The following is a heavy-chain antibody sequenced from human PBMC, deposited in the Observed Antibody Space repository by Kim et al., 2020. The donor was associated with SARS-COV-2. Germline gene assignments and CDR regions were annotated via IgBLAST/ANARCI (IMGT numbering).Heavy chain of an antibody. J-gene: IGHJ4*02. Sequence: GGSLRLSCAASGFTFSSYAMHWVRQAPGKGLEWVAVISYDGSNKYYADSVKGRFTISRDNSKNTLYLQMNSLRAEDTAVYYCAMTLRQGGFDYWGQGTLVTVSS. CDR1: GFTFSSYA. CDR2: ISYDGSNK. D-gene: IGHD2-15*01. V-gene: IGHV3-30*04. CDR3: AMTLRQGGFDY.